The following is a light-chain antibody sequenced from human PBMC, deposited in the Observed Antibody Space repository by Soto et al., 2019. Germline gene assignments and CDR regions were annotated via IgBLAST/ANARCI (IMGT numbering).Light chain of an antibody. CDR1: QTITTS. Sequence: DIPMTQSPSTLSASVGDRVTITCRASQTITTSLAWYQQKPGKAPKLLIYKASSLESGVPSRFSGNGSGTEFTLTISSLQPDDFATYYCQQYDSYSLRTFGQGTRVEI. V-gene: IGKV1-5*03. CDR3: QQYDSYSLRT. J-gene: IGKJ1*01. CDR2: KAS.